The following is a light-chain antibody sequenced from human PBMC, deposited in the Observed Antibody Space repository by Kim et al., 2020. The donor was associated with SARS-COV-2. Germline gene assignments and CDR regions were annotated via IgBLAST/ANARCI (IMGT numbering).Light chain of an antibody. J-gene: IGLJ3*02. CDR3: QSYDSSNLWV. CDR1: SGSIASND. CDR2: EDN. Sequence: VTISCTRSSGSIASNDVQWYQQRPGSAPTTVIYEDNQRPSGVPGRFSGSIDSSSNSASLTISGLKTEDEADYYCQSYDSSNLWVFGGGTQLTVL. V-gene: IGLV6-57*03.